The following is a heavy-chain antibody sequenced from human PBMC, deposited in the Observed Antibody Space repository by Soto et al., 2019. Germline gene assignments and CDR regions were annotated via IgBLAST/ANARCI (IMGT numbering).Heavy chain of an antibody. J-gene: IGHJ4*02. CDR2: ISYDGSNK. CDR1: GFTFSSYG. V-gene: IGHV3-30*18. CDR3: AKVRPDGHYFDY. Sequence: QVQLVESGGGVVQPGRSLRLSCAASGFTFSSYGMHWVRQAPGKGLEWVAVISYDGSNKYYADSVKGRFTISRDNSKNTLYLQMNSLRTEDPAVYYCAKVRPDGHYFDYWGQGTLVTVSS.